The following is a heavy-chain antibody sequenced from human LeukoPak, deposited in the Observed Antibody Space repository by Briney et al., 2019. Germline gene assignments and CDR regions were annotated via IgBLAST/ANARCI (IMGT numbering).Heavy chain of an antibody. Sequence: TSETLSLTCAVSGGSISSSNWWSWVRQPPGKGLEWIGEIYHSGSTNYNPSLKSRVTISVDKSKNQFSLKLSSVTAADTAVYYCARLSLSCSSTSCYIVIPHWGQGTLVTVSS. J-gene: IGHJ4*02. CDR3: ARLSLSCSSTSCYIVIPH. V-gene: IGHV4-4*02. D-gene: IGHD2-2*02. CDR2: IYHSGST. CDR1: GGSISSSNW.